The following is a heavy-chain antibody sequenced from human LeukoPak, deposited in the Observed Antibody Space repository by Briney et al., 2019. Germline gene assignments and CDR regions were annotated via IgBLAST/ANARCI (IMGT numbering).Heavy chain of an antibody. D-gene: IGHD5-12*01. Sequence: SETLSLTCTVSGGSISSYYWSWIRQPPGKGLEWIGYIYYSGSTNYNPSLKSRVTISVDTSKNQFSLKLSSVTAADTAVYYCARVSGYDLGYFDYWGQGTLVTVSS. J-gene: IGHJ4*02. CDR1: GGSISSYY. V-gene: IGHV4-59*01. CDR2: IYYSGST. CDR3: ARVSGYDLGYFDY.